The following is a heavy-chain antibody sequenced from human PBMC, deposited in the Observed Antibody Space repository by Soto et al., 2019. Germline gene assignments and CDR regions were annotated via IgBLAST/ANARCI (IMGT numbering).Heavy chain of an antibody. CDR2: INHSGST. J-gene: IGHJ3*02. Sequence: SETLSLTCAVYGGSFSGYYWSWIRQPPGKGLEWIGEINHSGSTNYNPSLKSRVTISVDTSKNQFSLKLSSVTAADTAVYYCAREGRTVTTRAFDIWGQGTMVTVSS. CDR1: GGSFSGYY. D-gene: IGHD4-17*01. CDR3: AREGRTVTTRAFDI. V-gene: IGHV4-34*01.